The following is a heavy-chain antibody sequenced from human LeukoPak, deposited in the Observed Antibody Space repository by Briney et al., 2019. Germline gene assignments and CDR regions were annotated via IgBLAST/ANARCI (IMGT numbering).Heavy chain of an antibody. J-gene: IGHJ4*02. D-gene: IGHD6-19*01. CDR3: ARDHRIVVAEYYFDY. CDR2: INPSGGST. CDR1: GYTFTSYY. Sequence: ASVKVSCKASGYTFTSYYIHWVRQAPGQGLEWMGIINPSGGSTSYAQKFQGRVTMTRDTSTSTVYMELSSLRSEDTAVYYCARDHRIVVAEYYFDYWGQGTLVTVSS. V-gene: IGHV1-46*01.